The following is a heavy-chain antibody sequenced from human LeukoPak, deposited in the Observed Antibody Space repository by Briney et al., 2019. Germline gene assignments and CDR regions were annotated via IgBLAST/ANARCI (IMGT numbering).Heavy chain of an antibody. CDR3: ARDVSDYDILTGYYEGDYFDY. CDR1: GFTFSSYW. D-gene: IGHD3-9*01. J-gene: IGHJ4*02. Sequence: GGSLRLSCAASGFTFSSYWMSWVRQAPGKGLEWVANIKQDGSEKYYVDSVKGRFTISRDNAKNSLYLQMNSLRAEDTAVYYCARDVSDYDILTGYYEGDYFDYWGQGTLVTVSS. V-gene: IGHV3-7*01. CDR2: IKQDGSEK.